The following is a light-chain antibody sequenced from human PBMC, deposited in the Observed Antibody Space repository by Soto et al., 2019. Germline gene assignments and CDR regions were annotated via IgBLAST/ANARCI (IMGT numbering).Light chain of an antibody. Sequence: EIVMTQSPATLSVSPGERATLSCRASQSVSSNLAWYQQKPCQAPRLRIYGASTRATGIPARFSGSGSGTEFTLTISSLQSEDFAVYYCQQYNNWPPWTFGHGTKVDIK. CDR1: QSVSSN. J-gene: IGKJ1*01. V-gene: IGKV3D-15*01. CDR2: GAS. CDR3: QQYNNWPPWT.